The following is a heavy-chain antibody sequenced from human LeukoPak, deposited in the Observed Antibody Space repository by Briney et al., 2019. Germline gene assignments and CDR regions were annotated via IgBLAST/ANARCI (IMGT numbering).Heavy chain of an antibody. CDR2: IYHSGST. D-gene: IGHD3-22*01. V-gene: IGHV4-30-2*01. CDR3: ARTTYYYDSSGTKAGAFDI. Sequence: SETLSLTCAVSGGSISSGGYSWSWIRQPPGKGLEWIGYIYHSGSTYYNPSLKSRVTISVDRSKNQFSLKLSSVTAADTAVYYCARTTYYYDSSGTKAGAFDIWGQGTMVTVSS. J-gene: IGHJ3*02. CDR1: GGSISSGGYS.